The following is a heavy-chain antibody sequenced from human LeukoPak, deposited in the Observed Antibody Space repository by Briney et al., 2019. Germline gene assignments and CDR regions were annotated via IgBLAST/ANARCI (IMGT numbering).Heavy chain of an antibody. Sequence: ASVKVSCKASGYTFTSYDINWVRQATGQGLEWMGWMNPNSGNTGYAQKFQGRVTMTRNTSISTAYMELSSLRSGDTAVYYCARYKPYYDFWSGYYFDYYYYVDVWGKGTTVTVSS. J-gene: IGHJ6*03. D-gene: IGHD3-3*01. CDR2: MNPNSGNT. CDR3: ARYKPYYDFWSGYYFDYYYYVDV. CDR1: GYTFTSYD. V-gene: IGHV1-8*01.